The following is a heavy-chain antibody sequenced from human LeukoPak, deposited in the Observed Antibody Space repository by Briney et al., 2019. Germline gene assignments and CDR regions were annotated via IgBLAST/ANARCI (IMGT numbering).Heavy chain of an antibody. Sequence: SVKVSCKASGGTFSSYAISWVRQAPGQGLEWMGGIIPIFCTANYAQKFQGRVTITADESTSTAYMELSSLRSEDTAVYYCARAEAAGIPAAMPLMWYYYYMDVWGKGTTVTVSS. D-gene: IGHD2-2*01. J-gene: IGHJ6*03. CDR1: GGTFSSYA. CDR3: ARAEAAGIPAAMPLMWYYYYMDV. CDR2: IIPIFCTA. V-gene: IGHV1-69*01.